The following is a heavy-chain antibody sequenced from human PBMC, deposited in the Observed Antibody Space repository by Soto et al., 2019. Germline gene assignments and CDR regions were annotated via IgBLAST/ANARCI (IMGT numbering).Heavy chain of an antibody. Sequence: LRXSCASSGFTVSDYYMSWIRQAPGKGLEWVSYISSSSSYTNYADSVKGRFTISRDNAKNSLYLQMNSLRAEDTAVYYCARGGDTNYTTIVALGAFDIWGQRTMVTVSS. CDR3: ARGGDTNYTTIVALGAFDI. V-gene: IGHV3-11*06. D-gene: IGHD3-22*01. J-gene: IGHJ3*02. CDR1: GFTVSDYY. CDR2: ISSSSSYT.